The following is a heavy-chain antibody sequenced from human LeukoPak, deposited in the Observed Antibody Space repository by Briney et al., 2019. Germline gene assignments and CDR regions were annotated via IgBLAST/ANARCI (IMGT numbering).Heavy chain of an antibody. V-gene: IGHV4-61*02. CDR3: AKSQPGGITISGPDAFDI. Sequence: TSETLSLTCTVSGGSISSSSYYWSWIRQPAGKGLEWIGRIYTSGSTNYNPSLKSRVTMSVDTSKNQFSLKLSSVTAADTAVYYCAKSQPGGITISGPDAFDIWGQGTMVTVSS. D-gene: IGHD3-9*01. J-gene: IGHJ3*02. CDR1: GGSISSSSYY. CDR2: IYTSGST.